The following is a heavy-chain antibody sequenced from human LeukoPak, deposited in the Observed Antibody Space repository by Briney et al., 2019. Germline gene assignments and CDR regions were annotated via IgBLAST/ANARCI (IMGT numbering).Heavy chain of an antibody. Sequence: PGGSLRLSCAASGFTFSSYWMHWVRQAPGKGLVWVSRINSDGSSTSYADSVKGRFTISRDNAKNTLYLQMNSLRTEDTALYYCAKVLISSGWYGFDYWGQGTLVTVSS. CDR2: INSDGSST. D-gene: IGHD6-19*01. CDR3: AKVLISSGWYGFDY. CDR1: GFTFSSYW. V-gene: IGHV3-74*01. J-gene: IGHJ4*02.